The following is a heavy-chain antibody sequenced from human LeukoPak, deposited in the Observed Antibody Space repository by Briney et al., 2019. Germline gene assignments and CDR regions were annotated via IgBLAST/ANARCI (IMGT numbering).Heavy chain of an antibody. V-gene: IGHV4-59*01. Sequence: PSETLSLTCIVSGDSISIYFWSWIRQPPPNRLESIGYIYYSGSTNYNPSLKSRVTISVDTSKNHFSLKLSSVTAADTAVYYCAKDRYSNYGNWFDPWGQGTLVTVFS. CDR3: AKDRYSNYGNWFDP. D-gene: IGHD4-11*01. J-gene: IGHJ5*02. CDR1: GDSISIYF. CDR2: IYYSGST.